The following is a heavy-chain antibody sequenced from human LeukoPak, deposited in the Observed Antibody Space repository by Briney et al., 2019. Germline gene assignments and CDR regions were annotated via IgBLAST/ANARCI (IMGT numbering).Heavy chain of an antibody. D-gene: IGHD3-22*01. J-gene: IGHJ3*02. CDR2: INHSGST. Sequence: SETLSLTCAVYGGSFSGYYWSWIRQPPGKGLEWMGEINHSGSTNYNPSLKSRVTISVDTSKNQFSLKLSSVTAADTAVYYCARDRYYYDSSGYYAFDIWGQGTMVTVSS. V-gene: IGHV4-34*01. CDR3: ARDRYYYDSSGYYAFDI. CDR1: GGSFSGYY.